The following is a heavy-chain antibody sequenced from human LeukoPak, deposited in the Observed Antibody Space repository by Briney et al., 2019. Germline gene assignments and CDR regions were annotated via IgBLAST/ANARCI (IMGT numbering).Heavy chain of an antibody. V-gene: IGHV3-11*01. Sequence: GGSLRLSCAASGFTFSDYNMNWVRQAPGKGLEWVSYITDSGNTIHYADSVKGQFTISRDNAKNSLYLQMNSLRAEDTAVYYCARSIGSTGGGVDVWGQGTTVTVSS. D-gene: IGHD4-23*01. CDR2: ITDSGNTI. J-gene: IGHJ6*02. CDR1: GFTFSDYN. CDR3: ARSIGSTGGGVDV.